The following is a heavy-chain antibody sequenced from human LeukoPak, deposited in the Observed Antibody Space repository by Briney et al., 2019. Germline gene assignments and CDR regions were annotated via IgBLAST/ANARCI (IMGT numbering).Heavy chain of an antibody. Sequence: SETLSLTCTVSGGSISSYYWSWIRQPPGKGLEWIGYIYYSGSTNYNPSLKSRVTISVDTSKNQFSLKLSSVTAADTAVYYCARDQQDYGDYSGFDPWGQGTLVTVSS. CDR3: ARDQQDYGDYSGFDP. D-gene: IGHD4-17*01. CDR1: GGSISSYY. CDR2: IYYSGST. J-gene: IGHJ5*02. V-gene: IGHV4-59*01.